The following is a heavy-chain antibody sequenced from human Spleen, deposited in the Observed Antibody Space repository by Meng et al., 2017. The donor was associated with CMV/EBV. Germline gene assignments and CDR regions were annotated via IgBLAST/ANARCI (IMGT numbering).Heavy chain of an antibody. CDR2: ISGYNGNT. CDR3: ARDLGTNYYGMDV. Sequence: ASVKVSCKASGYTFTTYGINWVRQAPGQGLEWVGWISGYNGNTNYAQKLQGRVTMTTDTSTSTAYMELWSLRSDDTAVYYCARDLGTNYYGMDVWGQGTTVTVSS. V-gene: IGHV1-18*01. CDR1: GYTFTTYG. J-gene: IGHJ6*02.